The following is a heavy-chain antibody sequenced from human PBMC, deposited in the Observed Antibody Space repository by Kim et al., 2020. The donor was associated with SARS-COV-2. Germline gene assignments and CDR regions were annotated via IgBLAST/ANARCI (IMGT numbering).Heavy chain of an antibody. CDR3: ARDHKRGNLYGMDV. Sequence: SVKVSCKATGGTFSTYTITWVRQAPGQGPEWMGGIIPIFGSARYAQKFQGRVTITADKSTSTAYMELRSLRSEDTAVYYCARDHKRGNLYGMDVWGQGTTVTVSS. CDR1: GGTFSTYT. V-gene: IGHV1-69*06. CDR2: IIPIFGSA. J-gene: IGHJ6*02. D-gene: IGHD5-12*01.